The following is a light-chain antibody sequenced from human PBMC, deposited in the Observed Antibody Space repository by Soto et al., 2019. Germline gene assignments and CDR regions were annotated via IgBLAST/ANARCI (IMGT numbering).Light chain of an antibody. V-gene: IGKV3-11*01. CDR3: HQRYSWPRT. J-gene: IGKJ2*01. CDR2: DAS. CDR1: QSVSSQ. Sequence: IVLTQSPATLSLSPGERATLSCRARQSVSSQLAWYQHKPGQAPRLLIYDASNRATGIPARFSGSGSGTDFTLTISSLAPEDFAVYYCHQRYSWPRTFGQGTKLELK.